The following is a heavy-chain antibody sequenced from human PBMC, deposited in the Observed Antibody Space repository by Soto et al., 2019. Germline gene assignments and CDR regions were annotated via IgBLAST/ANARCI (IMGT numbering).Heavy chain of an antibody. V-gene: IGHV1-3*01. CDR1: GYSFTTYA. CDR2: INVGNGNT. J-gene: IGHJ5*02. D-gene: IGHD6-13*01. Sequence: VKVSCKASGYSFTTYAVHWVRQAPGQRLEWMGWINVGNGNTRYSQKFQGRVTITRDTSASTAYMELSSLTSEDTAVYHCPGGVGAAGTSGFFDPWLKGTLVTVSS. CDR3: PGGVGAAGTSGFFDP.